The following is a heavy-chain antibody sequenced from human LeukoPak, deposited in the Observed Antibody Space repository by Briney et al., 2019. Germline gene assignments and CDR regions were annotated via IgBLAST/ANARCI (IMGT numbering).Heavy chain of an antibody. J-gene: IGHJ6*03. CDR1: GFTFSSYS. CDR3: AKAYDFWSGYSHYYYYYMDV. CDR2: IRYDGSNK. V-gene: IGHV3-30*02. D-gene: IGHD3-3*01. Sequence: GGSLRLSCAASGFTFSSYSMNWVRQAPGKGLEWVAFIRYDGSNKYYADSVKGRFTISRDNSKNTLYLQMNSLRAEDTAVYYCAKAYDFWSGYSHYYYYYMDVWGKGTTVTVSS.